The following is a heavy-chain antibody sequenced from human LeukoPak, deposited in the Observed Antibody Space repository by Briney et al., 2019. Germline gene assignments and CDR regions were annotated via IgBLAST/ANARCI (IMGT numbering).Heavy chain of an antibody. CDR3: ARDKGTSYLSSFDY. CDR2: NE. CDR1: GFTFSSYV. J-gene: IGHJ4*02. D-gene: IGHD6-6*01. Sequence: PGRSLRLSCAASGFTFSSYVMHWVRQAPGKGLEWVAINEYYADSVKGRFTISRDNSKNTLYLQMNSLRAADTAVYYCARDKGTSYLSSFDYWGQGTLVTVSS. V-gene: IGHV3-30*04.